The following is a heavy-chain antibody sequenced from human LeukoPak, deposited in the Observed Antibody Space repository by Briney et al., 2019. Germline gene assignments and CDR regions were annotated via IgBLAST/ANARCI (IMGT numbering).Heavy chain of an antibody. Sequence: ASVKVSCKASGYTFTSYDMHWVRQAPGQGLEWMGIINPSGGSTSYAQKFQGRVTMTRDTSTSTVYMELSSLRSEDTAVYYCARDEAYGGNYYYMDVWGKGTTVTVSS. CDR3: ARDEAYGGNYYYMDV. V-gene: IGHV1-46*01. J-gene: IGHJ6*03. CDR2: INPSGGST. CDR1: GYTFTSYD. D-gene: IGHD4-23*01.